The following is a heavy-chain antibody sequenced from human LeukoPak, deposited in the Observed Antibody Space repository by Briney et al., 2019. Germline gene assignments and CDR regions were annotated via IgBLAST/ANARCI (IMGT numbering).Heavy chain of an antibody. J-gene: IGHJ3*02. CDR2: ISGGGHYI. D-gene: IGHD1-1*01. Sequence: PGGSRRLSCAASGFTFSSYAMSWVRQAPGKGLEWVSAISGGGHYIYYADSVKGRFTISSDNSKNTLFLQMDSLRAEATGMYYCAKRVAEQSSSWYIDMWGQGTVLTVSS. V-gene: IGHV3-23*01. CDR1: GFTFSSYA. CDR3: AKRVAEQSSSWYIDM.